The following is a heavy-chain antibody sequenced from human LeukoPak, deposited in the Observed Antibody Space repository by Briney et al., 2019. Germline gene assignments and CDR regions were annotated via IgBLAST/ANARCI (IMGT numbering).Heavy chain of an antibody. D-gene: IGHD2-21*02. Sequence: GGSLRLSCAASGFTFSNYYMSWIRQAPGKGLEWVSYISSSGSTIYDADSVKGRFTISRDNAKNQLYLQMNSLRAEDTAVYYCARWYCGGDCYSSPAYYYGMDVWGQGTTVTVSS. V-gene: IGHV3-11*01. CDR2: ISSSGSTI. J-gene: IGHJ6*02. CDR1: GFTFSNYY. CDR3: ARWYCGGDCYSSPAYYYGMDV.